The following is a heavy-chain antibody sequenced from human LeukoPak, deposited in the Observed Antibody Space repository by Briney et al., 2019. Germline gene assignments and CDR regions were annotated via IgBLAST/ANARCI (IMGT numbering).Heavy chain of an antibody. J-gene: IGHJ3*02. CDR1: GFTFSSYA. Sequence: GGSLRLSCAASGFTFSSYAMSWVRQAPGKGLEWVAVISDDGSNKYYADSVKGRFTITRDNSKNTLYLQMNSLRAEDTAVYYCARVDDLDAFDMWGQGTMVTVSS. D-gene: IGHD2-2*03. CDR3: ARVDDLDAFDM. V-gene: IGHV3-30*04. CDR2: ISDDGSNK.